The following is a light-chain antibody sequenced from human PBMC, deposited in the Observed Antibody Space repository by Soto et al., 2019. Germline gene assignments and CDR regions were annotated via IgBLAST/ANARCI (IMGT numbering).Light chain of an antibody. V-gene: IGKV1-39*01. Sequence: IQMTQSPSSLSTSVGDRVTITCRASQGVDSDLSWYQQKPGKAPKLLIYAASSLHSGVPTRFRGSGSGTHFTLTISSLQPEDVATYYCQQSYSTLVLTFGGGTKVELK. CDR1: QGVDSD. CDR3: QQSYSTLVLT. J-gene: IGKJ4*01. CDR2: AAS.